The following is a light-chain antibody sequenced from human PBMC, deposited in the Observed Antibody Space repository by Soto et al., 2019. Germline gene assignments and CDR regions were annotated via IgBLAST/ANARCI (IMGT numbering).Light chain of an antibody. V-gene: IGLV2-14*01. CDR2: DVS. CDR3: SSDTTSSTHVV. Sequence: QSVLTQPASVSGSPGQSITISCTGTSSDVGSYNYVSWYQQYPGKAPKLMMYDVSNRPSGVSYRFSGSKSGNTASLTISGLQAEDEADYYCSSDTTSSTHVVFGGGTKLTVL. J-gene: IGLJ2*01. CDR1: SSDVGSYNY.